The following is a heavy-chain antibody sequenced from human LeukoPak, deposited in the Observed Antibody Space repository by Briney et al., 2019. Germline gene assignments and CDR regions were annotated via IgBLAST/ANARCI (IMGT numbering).Heavy chain of an antibody. CDR1: RFTLLSYA. D-gene: IGHD4-17*01. CDR3: AKPPHGDDASFDP. CDR2: IRGSGGST. V-gene: IGHV3-23*01. J-gene: IGHJ5*02. Sequence: SLRLSCSASRFTLLSYAMSWVRPAPGEGLEWVSAIRGSGGSTYYADSVKGRFTISRDNSKNTLYLQMNSLRAEDTTVYSCAKPPHGDDASFDPWGQGTLVTVSS.